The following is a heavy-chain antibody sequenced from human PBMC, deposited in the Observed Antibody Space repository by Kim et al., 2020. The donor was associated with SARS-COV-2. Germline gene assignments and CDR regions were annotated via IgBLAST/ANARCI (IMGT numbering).Heavy chain of an antibody. D-gene: IGHD3-10*01. V-gene: IGHV3-74*01. J-gene: IGHJ3*02. CDR3: ARAKYYYGSGSYYIALDI. Sequence: KGRSTISRDNAKNTLYLQMNSLRAEDTAVYYCARAKYYYGSGSYYIALDIWGQGTMVTVSS.